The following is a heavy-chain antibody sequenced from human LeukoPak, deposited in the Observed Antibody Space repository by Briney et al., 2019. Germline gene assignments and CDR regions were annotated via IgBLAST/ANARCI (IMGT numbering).Heavy chain of an antibody. CDR2: INPNDGST. D-gene: IGHD5-18*01. CDR1: GYSFTSHY. Sequence: GASVKVSCKASGYSFTSHYMHWVRQAPGQGLEWMGMINPNDGSTGYAQSFLGRVNMTRDTSATTVYMELSSLTFEDTAVYYCAKDLGGYNYGPGDVFDYWGQGTLVTVSS. V-gene: IGHV1-46*01. CDR3: AKDLGGYNYGPGDVFDY. J-gene: IGHJ4*02.